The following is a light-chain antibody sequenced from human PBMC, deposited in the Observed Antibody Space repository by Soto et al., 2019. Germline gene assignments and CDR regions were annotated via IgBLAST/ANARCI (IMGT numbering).Light chain of an antibody. V-gene: IGKV3-20*01. Sequence: EIVLTQSPGTLSLSPGDRATLSCRASQSVSSSYLAWYRQKPGQAPRLLIYDASSRASGIPDRFSGSGSGADFTLTIGRLEPEDFAVYSCQQYGSSPYTFGQGTKLEIK. CDR3: QQYGSSPYT. CDR1: QSVSSSY. J-gene: IGKJ2*01. CDR2: DAS.